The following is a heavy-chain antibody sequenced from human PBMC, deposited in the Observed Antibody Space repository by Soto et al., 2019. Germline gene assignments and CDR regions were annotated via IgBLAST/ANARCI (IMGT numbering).Heavy chain of an antibody. D-gene: IGHD2-21*01. CDR1: GFVFSYYA. V-gene: IGHV3-23*01. CDR2: ISAGGVDT. J-gene: IGHJ4*02. CDR3: ANVPIWCGGSSCYTEGFDS. Sequence: GGSLRLSCVASGFVFSYYAMIWVRQAPGKGLEWVSAISAGGVDTYYADSVKGRFTVSRANSKNTLYLQMNSLRAEDTAIYYCANVPIWCGGSSCYTEGFDSWGQGTLVTVSS.